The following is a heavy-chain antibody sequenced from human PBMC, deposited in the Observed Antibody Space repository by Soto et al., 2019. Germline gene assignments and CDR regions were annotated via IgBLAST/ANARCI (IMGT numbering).Heavy chain of an antibody. CDR1: GGSISSYY. CDR2: IYYSGST. J-gene: IGHJ4*02. Sequence: SETLSLTCTVSGGSISSYYWSWIRQPPGKGLKWIGYIYYSGSTNYNPSFKSRVTISVDTSKNQFSLKLSSVTAADTAVYYCARHLSPAARFDYWGQGTLVTVS. V-gene: IGHV4-59*08. CDR3: ARHLSPAARFDY. D-gene: IGHD2-2*01.